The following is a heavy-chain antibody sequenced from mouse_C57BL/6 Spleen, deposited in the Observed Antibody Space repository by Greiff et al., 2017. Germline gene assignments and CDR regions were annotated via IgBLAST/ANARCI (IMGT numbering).Heavy chain of an antibody. J-gene: IGHJ3*01. CDR2: IDPSDSYT. V-gene: IGHV1-59*01. D-gene: IGHD4-1*01. Sequence: QVQLQQPGAELVRPGTSVKLSCKASGYTFTSYWMPWVKQRPGQGLEWIGVIDPSDSYTNYNQKFKGKATLTVDTSSSTAYMQLSSLTSEDSAVYYCARSYTGTKKEAWFAYWGQGTLVTVSA. CDR3: ARSYTGTKKEAWFAY. CDR1: GYTFTSYW.